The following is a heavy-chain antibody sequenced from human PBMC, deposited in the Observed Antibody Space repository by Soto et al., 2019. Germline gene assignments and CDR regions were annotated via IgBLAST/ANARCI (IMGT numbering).Heavy chain of an antibody. Sequence: QVQLVQSGAEVKKPGSSVKVSCKASGGTFSSYAIILFRQSPGQGLEWMGGIVPLFGTSNYAQKFQGRVTITADESTSTAYMELSSLRSEDTAVYYCAREVVVAATGWFDPWGQGTLVTVSS. CDR2: IVPLFGTS. J-gene: IGHJ5*02. V-gene: IGHV1-69*12. CDR1: GGTFSSYA. D-gene: IGHD2-15*01. CDR3: AREVVVAATGWFDP.